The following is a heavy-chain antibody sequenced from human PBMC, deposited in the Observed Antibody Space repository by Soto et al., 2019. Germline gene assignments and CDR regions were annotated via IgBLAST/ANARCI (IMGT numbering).Heavy chain of an antibody. Sequence: GGSLRLSCAASGFTFSSYGMHWVRQAPGKGLEWVAVIWYDGSNKYYADSVKGRFTISRDNSKNTLYLQMNSLRAEDTAVYYCARDWFLDDYGDKSLDSWGQGTLVTVS. J-gene: IGHJ4*02. CDR3: ARDWFLDDYGDKSLDS. CDR2: IWYDGSNK. V-gene: IGHV3-33*01. CDR1: GFTFSSYG. D-gene: IGHD4-17*01.